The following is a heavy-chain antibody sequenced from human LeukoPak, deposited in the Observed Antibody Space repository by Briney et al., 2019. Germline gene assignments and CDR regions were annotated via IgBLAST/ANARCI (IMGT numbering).Heavy chain of an antibody. V-gene: IGHV4-34*01. CDR3: ARDWDSSGWGCFDY. CDR2: INHSGST. Sequence: PSETLSLTCAAYGGSFSGYYWSWTRQPPGKGLEWIGEINHSGSTNYNPSLKSRVTISVDTSKNQFSLKLSSVTAADTAVYYCARDWDSSGWGCFDYWGQGTLVTVSS. CDR1: GGSFSGYY. D-gene: IGHD6-19*01. J-gene: IGHJ4*02.